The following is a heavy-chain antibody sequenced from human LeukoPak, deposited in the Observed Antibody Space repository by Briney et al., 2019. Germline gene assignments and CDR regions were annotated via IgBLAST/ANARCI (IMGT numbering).Heavy chain of an antibody. CDR3: ARGDPWGFDP. CDR2: MNPNSGET. D-gene: IGHD7-27*01. V-gene: IGHV1-8*01. CDR1: GYTFSCYD. J-gene: IGHJ5*02. Sequence: ASVKVSCKTSGYTFSCYDIKWVRQATGQGLEWMGWMNPNSGETGFAQNFQGRVTLTKNTSITTAYMELSSLRSEDTAVYYCARGDPWGFDPWGQGTLVTVSS.